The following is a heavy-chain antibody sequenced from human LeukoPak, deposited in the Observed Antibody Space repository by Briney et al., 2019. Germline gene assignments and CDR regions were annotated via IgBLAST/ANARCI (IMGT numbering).Heavy chain of an antibody. CDR1: GFTFSSYA. CDR2: ISGSGGST. J-gene: IGHJ4*02. V-gene: IGHV3-23*01. Sequence: GGSLRLSCAASGFTFSSYAMSWVRQAPGKGLEWVSAISGSGGSTYYADSVKGRFTISRDNSKNTLYLQMNSLRAEDTAVYYCAKDPHYDDSSGYFDWGQGVLVTVSS. CDR3: AKDPHYDDSSGYFD. D-gene: IGHD3-22*01.